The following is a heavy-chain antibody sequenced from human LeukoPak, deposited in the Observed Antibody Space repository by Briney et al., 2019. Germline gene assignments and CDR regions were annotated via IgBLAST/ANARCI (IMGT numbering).Heavy chain of an antibody. D-gene: IGHD6-19*01. V-gene: IGHV3-48*03. J-gene: IGHJ3*02. Sequence: GGSLRLSCAASGFTFSSFEMNWVRQGPGKGLEWVSYISGSGSNIYYADSVKGRFTISRDNAKNSLSLQMNSLRAEDTAIYYCAREAVPGGRGDTFDIWGQGTMVTVSS. CDR1: GFTFSSFE. CDR3: AREAVPGGRGDTFDI. CDR2: ISGSGSNI.